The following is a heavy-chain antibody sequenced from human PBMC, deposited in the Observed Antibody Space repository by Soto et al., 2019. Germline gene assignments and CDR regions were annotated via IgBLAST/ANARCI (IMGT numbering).Heavy chain of an antibody. Sequence: PSETLSLTCTVSGGSISSGGYYWSWIRQHPGKGLEWIGYIYYSGSTYYNPSLKSRVTISVDTSKNQFSLKLSSVTAADTAVYYCASQCSGGSCYFDYWGQGTLVTVSS. CDR2: IYYSGST. CDR3: ASQCSGGSCYFDY. V-gene: IGHV4-31*03. J-gene: IGHJ4*02. CDR1: GGSISSGGYY. D-gene: IGHD2-15*01.